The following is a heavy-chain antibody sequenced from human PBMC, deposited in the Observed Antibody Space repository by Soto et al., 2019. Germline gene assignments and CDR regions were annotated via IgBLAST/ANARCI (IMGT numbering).Heavy chain of an antibody. J-gene: IGHJ4*02. D-gene: IGHD3-22*01. CDR2: IYEYGRT. CDR3: ARGLWGYDSSGYYRSKYYFDY. CDR1: GASIGDTYW. Sequence: PSETLSLTCAVSGASIGDTYWWSWVRQPPGKGLEWIGEIYEYGRTNYNASLKSRVTISVGKSKNQFSLKLRSLTAADTAAYYCARGLWGYDSSGYYRSKYYFDYWGQGTLVTVSS. V-gene: IGHV4-4*02.